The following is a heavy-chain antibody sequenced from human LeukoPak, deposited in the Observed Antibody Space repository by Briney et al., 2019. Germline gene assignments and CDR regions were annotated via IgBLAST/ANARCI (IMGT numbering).Heavy chain of an antibody. J-gene: IGHJ4*02. CDR3: ARCLRYFDWLFSVDS. Sequence: TGRSLRLSCAASGFTFSSYAMHWVRQAPGKGLEWVSYISSSGSTIYYADSVKGRFTISRDNAKNSLYLQMNSLRADDTAVYYCARCLRYFDWLFSVDSWGQGTLVTVSS. CDR2: ISSSGSTI. CDR1: GFTFSSYA. D-gene: IGHD3-9*01. V-gene: IGHV3-48*03.